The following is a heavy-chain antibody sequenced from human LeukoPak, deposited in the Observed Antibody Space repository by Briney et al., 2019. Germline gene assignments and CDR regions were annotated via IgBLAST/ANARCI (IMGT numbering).Heavy chain of an antibody. CDR2: ISGSGGST. CDR1: GFTFSSYA. CDR3: ARDYSGYDYSPYFDY. V-gene: IGHV3-23*01. Sequence: PGGSLRLSCAASGFTFSSYAMSWVRQAPGKGLEWVSAISGSGGSTYYADSVKGRFTISRDNSKNTLYLQMNSLRAEDTAVYYCARDYSGYDYSPYFDYWGQGTLVTVSS. J-gene: IGHJ4*02. D-gene: IGHD5-12*01.